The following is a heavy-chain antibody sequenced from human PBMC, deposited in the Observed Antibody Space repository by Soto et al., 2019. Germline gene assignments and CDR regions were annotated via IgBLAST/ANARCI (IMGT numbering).Heavy chain of an antibody. D-gene: IGHD3-10*01. Sequence: ESGGGLVQPGGALRRSCAASGFTFSSYSMNWVRQAPGKGLEWVTYISSSSSTIYYADSVKVLFTISRDNAKHPLYLQLKSLRAEDTAVYYCARANYYGSPGDFDYWGQGTLVTVSS. CDR2: ISSSSSTI. CDR3: ARANYYGSPGDFDY. J-gene: IGHJ4*02. V-gene: IGHV3-48*01. CDR1: GFTFSSYS.